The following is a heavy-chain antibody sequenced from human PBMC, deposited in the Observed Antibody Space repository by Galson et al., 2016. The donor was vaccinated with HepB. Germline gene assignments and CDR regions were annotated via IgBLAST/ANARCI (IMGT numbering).Heavy chain of an antibody. CDR2: ISGNAYAT. Sequence: SLRLSCAASGFTFSTYAMSWVRQAPGKGLDWVSAISGNAYATYYADSVKGRFTISRDNSNNMVWLQMNSLRAEDTAGYYCAKDHWGGFGPDAFHIWGQGTVVTVSS. V-gene: IGHV3-23*01. J-gene: IGHJ3*02. D-gene: IGHD2-21*01. CDR1: GFTFSTYA. CDR3: AKDHWGGFGPDAFHI.